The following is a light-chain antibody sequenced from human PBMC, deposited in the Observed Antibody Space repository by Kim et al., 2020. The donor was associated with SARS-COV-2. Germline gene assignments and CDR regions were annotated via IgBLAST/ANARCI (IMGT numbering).Light chain of an antibody. J-gene: IGLJ2*01. Sequence: GQSVTISCTGTSSDVGVYNYVSCNQQHPGKAPKPMIYDVSKWPSGVPDRFSGSKSGNTASLTISGLQAEDEADYYCCSYAGSYTVVFGGGTQLTVL. CDR2: DVS. CDR1: SSDVGVYNY. CDR3: CSYAGSYTVV. V-gene: IGLV2-11*01.